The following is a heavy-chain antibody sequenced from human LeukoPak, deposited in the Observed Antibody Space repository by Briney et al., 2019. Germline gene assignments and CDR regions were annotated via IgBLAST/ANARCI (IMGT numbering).Heavy chain of an antibody. J-gene: IGHJ4*02. D-gene: IGHD3-10*01. Sequence: ASVTVSCKASRYTFTSYGISWVRQAPGQGLEWMGWISAYNGNTNYAQKLQGRVTMTTDTSTSTAYMERRSLRSDDTAVYYCARAGVVRGTKSTFDYWGQGTLVTVSS. CDR3: ARAGVVRGTKSTFDY. V-gene: IGHV1-18*04. CDR1: RYTFTSYG. CDR2: ISAYNGNT.